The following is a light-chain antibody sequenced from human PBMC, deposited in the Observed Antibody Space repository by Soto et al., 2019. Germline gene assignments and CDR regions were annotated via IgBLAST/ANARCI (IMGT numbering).Light chain of an antibody. CDR3: QHYNSYSEA. V-gene: IGKV1-5*03. CDR2: EAS. CDR1: QNINSW. Sequence: DIQMTQSPSTLSASVGDRVTSTCRASQNINSWLAWYQQKPGKAPNLLIYEASSLESGVPSRFGGSGSGTEFTLTISSLQPDDFATYYCQHYNSYSEAFGQGTKVDIK. J-gene: IGKJ1*01.